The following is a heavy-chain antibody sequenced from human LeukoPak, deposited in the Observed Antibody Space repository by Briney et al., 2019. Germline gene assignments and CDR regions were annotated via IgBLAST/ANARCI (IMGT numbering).Heavy chain of an antibody. J-gene: IGHJ4*02. D-gene: IGHD2-21*02. CDR1: GGTFSSYA. CDR3: ASSCGGDCYSFDY. CDR2: IIPILGIA. V-gene: IGHV1-69*04. Sequence: RASVKVSCKASGGTFSSYAISWVRQAPGQGLEWMGRIIPILGIANYAQKFQGRVTITADKSTSTAYMELSSLRSEDTAVYYCASSCGGDCYSFDYWGRGTLVTVSS.